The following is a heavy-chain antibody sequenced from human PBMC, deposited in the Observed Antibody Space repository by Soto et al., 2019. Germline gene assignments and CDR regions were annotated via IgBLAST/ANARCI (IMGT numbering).Heavy chain of an antibody. D-gene: IGHD3-10*01. Sequence: ASVKVSCKVSGYTLTELSMHWVRQAPGKGLEWMGGFDPEDGETIYAQKFQGRVTMTEDTSTDTAYMELSSLRSEDTAVYYCETDSSGIGQANYWGQGTLVTVSS. J-gene: IGHJ4*02. V-gene: IGHV1-24*01. CDR1: GYTLTELS. CDR2: FDPEDGET. CDR3: ETDSSGIGQANY.